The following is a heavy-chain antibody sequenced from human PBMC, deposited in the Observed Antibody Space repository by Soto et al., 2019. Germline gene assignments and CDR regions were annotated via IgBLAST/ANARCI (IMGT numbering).Heavy chain of an antibody. CDR2: IRSKANSYAT. Sequence: PGGCLRLSWAAAGFTLSGSAMHWVRQASGKGLEWVGRIRSKANSYATAYAASVKGRFTISREDSKNTAYLQMNSLKTEDTAVYYCTRSYYDSSGYYFHYWGQGTLVTVSS. CDR3: TRSYYDSSGYYFHY. J-gene: IGHJ4*02. D-gene: IGHD3-22*01. CDR1: GFTLSGSA. V-gene: IGHV3-73*01.